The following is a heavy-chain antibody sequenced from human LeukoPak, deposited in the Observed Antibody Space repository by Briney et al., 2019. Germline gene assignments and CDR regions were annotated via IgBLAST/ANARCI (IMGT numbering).Heavy chain of an antibody. CDR3: ARSTDSGARGRFDP. D-gene: IGHD4-17*01. Sequence: GGSLRLSCAASGFTFSTYWMHWVRQVPGKGLVWVSRVNTDGSSKSFADSVKGRFTISRDNAKNTLYLQMNSLRAEDTAVYYCARSTDSGARGRFDPWGQGTLVTVSS. CDR1: GFTFSTYW. CDR2: VNTDGSSK. V-gene: IGHV3-74*01. J-gene: IGHJ5*02.